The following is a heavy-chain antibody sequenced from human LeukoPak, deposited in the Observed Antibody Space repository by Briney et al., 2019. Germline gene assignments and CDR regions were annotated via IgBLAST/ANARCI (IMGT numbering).Heavy chain of an antibody. J-gene: IGHJ4*02. CDR2: IKQDGSEK. CDR3: ARDGTYTDYDPDFDI. D-gene: IGHD5-12*01. CDR1: GFTFSRFW. V-gene: IGHV3-7*04. Sequence: GGSLRLSCAASGFTFSRFWMSWVRQAPGKGMEWVANIKQDGSEKYYVDSVKGRFTISRDNAKNSLYLQMNSLRAEDTAVFYCARDGTYTDYDPDFDIWGQGTLVTVSS.